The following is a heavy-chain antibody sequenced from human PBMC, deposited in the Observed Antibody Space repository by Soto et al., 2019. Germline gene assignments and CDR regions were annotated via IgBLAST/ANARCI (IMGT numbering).Heavy chain of an antibody. J-gene: IGHJ4*02. V-gene: IGHV3-21*01. Sequence: EVQLVESGGGLVKPGGSLRLSCAAPGFTFSSYSMNWVRQAPGKGLEWVSSISSSSSYIYYADSVKGRFTISRDNAKNSLYRQMNSLRAEDTAVYYCARGDMLTGYYFDYWGQGTLVTVSS. CDR2: ISSSSSYI. CDR1: GFTFSSYS. D-gene: IGHD3-9*01. CDR3: ARGDMLTGYYFDY.